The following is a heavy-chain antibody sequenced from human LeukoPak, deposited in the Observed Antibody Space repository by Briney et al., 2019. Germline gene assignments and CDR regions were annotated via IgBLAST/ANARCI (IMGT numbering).Heavy chain of an antibody. CDR1: GFTFSSYA. CDR3: AKVIVSVDTAIDY. J-gene: IGHJ4*02. V-gene: IGHV3-23*01. Sequence: PVGSLRLSCAASGFTFSSYAMTWVRQAPGQGLEWVSGNSGSGGSTYYADSVKGRFTISRDNSKNTLYLQMNSLRAEDTAVYYCAKVIVSVDTAIDYWGQGTLVTVSS. D-gene: IGHD5-18*01. CDR2: NSGSGGST.